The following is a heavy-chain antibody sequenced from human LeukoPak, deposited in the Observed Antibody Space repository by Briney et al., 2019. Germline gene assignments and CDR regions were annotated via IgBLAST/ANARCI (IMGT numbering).Heavy chain of an antibody. CDR3: ARSSIIAAAGPYYFDY. CDR2: IIPIFGTA. D-gene: IGHD6-13*01. J-gene: IGHJ4*02. V-gene: IGHV1-69*06. CDR1: GGTFSSYA. Sequence: SVKVSCKASGGTFSSYAISWVRQAPGHGLEWMGGIIPIFGTANYAQKSQGRVTITADKSTSTAYVELSSLRSEDTAVYYCARSSIIAAAGPYYFDYWGQGTLVTVSS.